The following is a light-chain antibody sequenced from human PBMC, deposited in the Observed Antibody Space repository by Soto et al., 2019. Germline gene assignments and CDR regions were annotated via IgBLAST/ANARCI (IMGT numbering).Light chain of an antibody. CDR3: AAWDDSLNEGV. V-gene: IGLV2-14*01. Sequence: QSALTQPASVSGSPGQSITISCTGTSSDVGGYNYVSWYQQHPGKAPKLMIYEVSNRPSGVSNRFSGSKSGNTASLTISGLQAEDEADYYCAAWDDSLNEGVFGGGTKLTVL. CDR1: SSDVGGYNY. CDR2: EVS. J-gene: IGLJ2*01.